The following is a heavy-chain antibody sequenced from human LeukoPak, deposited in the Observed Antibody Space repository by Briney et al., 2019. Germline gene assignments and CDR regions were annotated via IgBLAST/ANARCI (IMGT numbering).Heavy chain of an antibody. Sequence: SETLSLTCTVSGGSISSGDYFWSWIRQPPGKGLEWIGYIYYSGNTYYNPSLKSRVTISVDRSKNQFPLKLSSVTAADTAVYYCAKSYAVVNWFDPWGQGTLVTVSS. CDR2: IYYSGNT. J-gene: IGHJ5*02. CDR3: AKSYAVVNWFDP. CDR1: GGSISSGDYF. D-gene: IGHD2-2*01. V-gene: IGHV4-30-4*01.